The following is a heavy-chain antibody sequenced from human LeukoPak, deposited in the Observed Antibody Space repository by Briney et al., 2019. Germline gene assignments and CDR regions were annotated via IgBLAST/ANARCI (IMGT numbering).Heavy chain of an antibody. CDR2: INTDGSRI. V-gene: IGHV3-74*01. CDR1: GFTFSNYW. J-gene: IGHJ4*02. Sequence: PGGSLRLSCAASGFTFSNYWMHWVRQAPGKGLVWVSRINTDGSRITYADSVKGRFTISRDNAKNSLYLQMNSLRAEDTAVYYCARGGGLLWFGGFPPSYWGQGTLVTVSS. CDR3: ARGGGLLWFGGFPPSY. D-gene: IGHD3-10*01.